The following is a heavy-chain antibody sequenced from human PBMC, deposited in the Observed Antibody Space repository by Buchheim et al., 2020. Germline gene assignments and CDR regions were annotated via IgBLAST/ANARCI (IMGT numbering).Heavy chain of an antibody. J-gene: IGHJ4*02. D-gene: IGHD3-22*01. CDR1: GFTFSSYA. CDR2: ISGSGGST. V-gene: IGHV3-23*01. Sequence: EVQLLESGGGLVQPGGSLRLSCAASGFTFSSYAMSWVRQAPGKGLEWVSAISGSGGSTYYADSVKGRFTISRDNSKNTLYLQMNSLRAEDTDVYYCAKVRYYYDSSGYYFPYFDYWGQGTL. CDR3: AKVRYYYDSSGYYFPYFDY.